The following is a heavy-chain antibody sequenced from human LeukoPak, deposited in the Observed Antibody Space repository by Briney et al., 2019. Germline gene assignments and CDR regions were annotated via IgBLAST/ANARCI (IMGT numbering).Heavy chain of an antibody. CDR1: GYTFTSYD. D-gene: IGHD2-21*01. V-gene: IGHV1-8*01. Sequence: ASVKVSCKASGYTFTSYDINWVRQATGQGLEWMGWMNPNSGNTGYTQKFQGRVTMTRNTSISTAYMELSSLRSEDTAVYYCASFVETVPSPRGGGSWFDPWGQGTLDTVSS. CDR2: MNPNSGNT. J-gene: IGHJ5*02. CDR3: ASFVETVPSPRGGGSWFDP.